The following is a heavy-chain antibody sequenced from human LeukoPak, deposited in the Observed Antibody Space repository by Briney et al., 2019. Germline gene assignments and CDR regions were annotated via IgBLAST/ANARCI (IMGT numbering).Heavy chain of an antibody. D-gene: IGHD1-26*01. CDR1: GYTFTHYG. CDR2: ISYNGNNK. CDR3: AKMYSGTYTGY. V-gene: IGHV3-30*18. J-gene: IGHJ4*02. Sequence: GGSLRLSCVISGYTFTHYGFHWVRQAPGKALEWVAYISYNGNNKYEDSVKGRFTISRDNSKNTLHLQMNGLRAEDTAVYYCAKMYSGTYTGYWGQGTLVTVSS.